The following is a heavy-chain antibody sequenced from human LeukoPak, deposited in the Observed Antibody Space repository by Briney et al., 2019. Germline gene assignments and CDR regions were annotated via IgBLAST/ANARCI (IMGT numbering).Heavy chain of an antibody. CDR2: IYYSGST. J-gene: IGHJ6*03. D-gene: IGHD3-9*01. V-gene: IGHV4-59*01. Sequence: SETLSLTCTVSGGSISSYYWSWIRQPPGKGLEWIGYIYYSGSTNYNPSLKSRVTTSVDTSKNQFSLKLSSVTAADTAVYYCARGFGSYDILTGYYYYYYMDVWGKGTTVTVSS. CDR1: GGSISSYY. CDR3: ARGFGSYDILTGYYYYYYMDV.